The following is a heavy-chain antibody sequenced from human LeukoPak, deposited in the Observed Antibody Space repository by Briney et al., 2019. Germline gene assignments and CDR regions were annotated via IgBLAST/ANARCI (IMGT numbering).Heavy chain of an antibody. D-gene: IGHD1-1*01. Sequence: ASVKVSCKASGYTFTSYYMHWVRQAPGQGLEWIGWINPNSGDTNYAQKFQDRVTMTRDTSISTAYIELNFLRSDDTAIYYCAKATGTLGNWGQGTLVTVSS. CDR3: AKATGTLGN. CDR1: GYTFTSYY. J-gene: IGHJ4*02. V-gene: IGHV1-2*02. CDR2: INPNSGDT.